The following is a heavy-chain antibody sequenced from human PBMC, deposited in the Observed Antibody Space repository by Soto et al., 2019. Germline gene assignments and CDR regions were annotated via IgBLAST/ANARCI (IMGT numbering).Heavy chain of an antibody. Sequence: GGSLRLSCAASGCTFSSYWMSWVRQAPGRGLEWVGNIKEDGSEKYYVDSVNGRFTVSRDNAKNSLYLQMNSLRAEDTAVYYCARATGADKEDYWGQGTLVTVSS. D-gene: IGHD3-10*01. J-gene: IGHJ4*02. V-gene: IGHV3-7*04. CDR3: ARATGADKEDY. CDR1: GCTFSSYW. CDR2: IKEDGSEK.